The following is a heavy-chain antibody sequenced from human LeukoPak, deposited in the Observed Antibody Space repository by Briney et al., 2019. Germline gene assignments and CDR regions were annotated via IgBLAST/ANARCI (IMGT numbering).Heavy chain of an antibody. Sequence: PSETLSLTCTVSGGSISSSSYYWRWIRQPPGKGLEWIGYIYYSGSTNYNPSLKSRVTISVDTSKNQFSLKLSSVTAADTAVYYCARHVRYSSSWYLDYWGQGTLVTVSS. D-gene: IGHD6-13*01. J-gene: IGHJ4*02. V-gene: IGHV4-61*05. CDR2: IYYSGST. CDR3: ARHVRYSSSWYLDY. CDR1: GGSISSSSYY.